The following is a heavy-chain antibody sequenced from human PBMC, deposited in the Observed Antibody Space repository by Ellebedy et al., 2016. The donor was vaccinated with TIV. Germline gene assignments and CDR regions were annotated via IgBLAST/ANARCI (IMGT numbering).Heavy chain of an antibody. CDR1: GSIFSTSG. Sequence: GESLKISXAASGSIFSTSGMDWVRQAPGKGLEWVAVIWYDGSHKNYPDSVKGRFTISRDNSKNTLFLQMNSLRAEDTAVYYCAKARSSGWDYFDYWGQGTLVTVSS. D-gene: IGHD6-19*01. CDR3: AKARSSGWDYFDY. J-gene: IGHJ4*02. CDR2: IWYDGSHK. V-gene: IGHV3-33*06.